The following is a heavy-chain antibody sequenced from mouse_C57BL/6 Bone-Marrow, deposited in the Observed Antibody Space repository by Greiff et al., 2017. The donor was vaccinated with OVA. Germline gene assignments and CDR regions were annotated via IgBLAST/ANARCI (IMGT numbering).Heavy chain of an antibody. CDR1: GFTFSDYG. CDR2: ISSGSSTI. CDR3: ARPYDGYYAWFAY. Sequence: EVQGVESGGGLVKPGGSLKLSCAASGFTFSDYGMHWVRQAPEKGLEWVAYISSGSSTIYYADTVKGRFTISRNNANNTLFLQMTSLRSEDTALYYCARPYDGYYAWFAYWGQGTLVTVSA. V-gene: IGHV5-17*01. D-gene: IGHD2-3*01. J-gene: IGHJ3*01.